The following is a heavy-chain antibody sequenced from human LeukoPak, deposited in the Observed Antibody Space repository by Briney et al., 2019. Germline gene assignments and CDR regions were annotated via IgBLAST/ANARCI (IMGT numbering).Heavy chain of an antibody. Sequence: PSETLSLTCAVSGAAISSGGYSWSWIRQPPGKGLEWIGYIYPGGSTYYNPSLKSRVTISVDRSKNQFSLKLSSVTAADTAVYYCARGGRYSAYADYWGQGTLVAVSS. CDR2: IYPGGST. V-gene: IGHV4-30-2*01. CDR3: ARGGRYSAYADY. CDR1: GAAISSGGYS. D-gene: IGHD5-12*01. J-gene: IGHJ4*02.